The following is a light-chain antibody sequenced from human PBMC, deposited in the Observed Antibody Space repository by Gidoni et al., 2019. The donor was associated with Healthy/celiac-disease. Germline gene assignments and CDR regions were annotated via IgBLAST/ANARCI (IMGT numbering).Light chain of an antibody. J-gene: IGKJ5*01. CDR3: MQALQTPT. CDR2: LGS. V-gene: IGKV2-28*01. CDR1: QSLLHSNGYNY. Sequence: DIVMTQSPLSLPVTPGEPASIPCRSSQSLLHSNGYNYLDWYLQKPGQSPQLLIYLGSNRASGVPDRVSGSGSGTDFTLKISRVEAEDVGVYYCMQALQTPTFGQGTRLEIK.